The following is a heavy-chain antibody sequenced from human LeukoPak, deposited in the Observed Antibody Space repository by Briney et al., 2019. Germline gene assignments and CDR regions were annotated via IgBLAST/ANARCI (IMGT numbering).Heavy chain of an antibody. CDR1: ADSLSNYY. V-gene: IGHV4-4*07. CDR2: IYTSGST. J-gene: IGHJ4*02. D-gene: IGHD6-13*01. CDR3: AREAAAGTFYFDY. Sequence: PSETLSLTCIVSADSLSNYYWSWIRQPAGKGLEWIGRIYTSGSTNYNPSLKSRVTMSVDTSKNQFSLKLSSVTAADTAVYYCAREAAAGTFYFDYWGQGTLVTVSS.